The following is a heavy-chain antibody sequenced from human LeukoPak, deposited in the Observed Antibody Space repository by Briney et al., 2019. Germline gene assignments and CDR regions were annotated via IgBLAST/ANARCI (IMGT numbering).Heavy chain of an antibody. Sequence: PSETLSLTCTVSGGSISSSSYYWGWIRQPPGKGLEWIGSIYYSGSTYYNPSLKSRVTISVDTSKNQFSLKLSSVTAADTAVYYCARAIPGLYDSSGYFDYWGQGTPVTVSS. V-gene: IGHV4-39*07. J-gene: IGHJ4*02. CDR1: GGSISSSSYY. D-gene: IGHD3-22*01. CDR3: ARAIPGLYDSSGYFDY. CDR2: IYYSGST.